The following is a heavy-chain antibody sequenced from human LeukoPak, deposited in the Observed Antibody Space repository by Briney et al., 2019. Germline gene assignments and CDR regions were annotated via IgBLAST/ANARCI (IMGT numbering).Heavy chain of an antibody. Sequence: GGSLRLSCAASGFTFSGYWMYWVRQAPGKGLEWLSFISTSSSTIYYADSVKGRFTISRDNAKSSLYLQMNSLRDEDTAVYYCAKTTVVTGYWYFDLWGRGTLVTVSS. J-gene: IGHJ2*01. CDR2: ISTSSSTI. CDR1: GFTFSGYW. D-gene: IGHD4-23*01. V-gene: IGHV3-48*02. CDR3: AKTTVVTGYWYFDL.